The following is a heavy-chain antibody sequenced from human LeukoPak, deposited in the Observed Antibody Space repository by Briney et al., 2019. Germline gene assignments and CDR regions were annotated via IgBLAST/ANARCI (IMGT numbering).Heavy chain of an antibody. D-gene: IGHD1-7*01. Sequence: GGSLRLSCAASGFTFSSYWMSWVRQAPGKGLEWVANIKQDGSEKYYVDSVKGRFTISRDNAKNSLYPQMNSLRAEDTAVYYCARGTTNDAFDIWGQGTMVTVSS. V-gene: IGHV3-7*03. J-gene: IGHJ3*02. CDR3: ARGTTNDAFDI. CDR2: IKQDGSEK. CDR1: GFTFSSYW.